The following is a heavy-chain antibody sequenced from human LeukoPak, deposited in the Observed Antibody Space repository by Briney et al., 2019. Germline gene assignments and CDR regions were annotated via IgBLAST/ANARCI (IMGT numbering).Heavy chain of an antibody. D-gene: IGHD2-2*01. CDR2: ISYDGSNK. Sequence: GGSLRLSCAASGFTFSSYGMHWVRQAPGKGLEWVAVISYDGSNKYYADSVKGGFTISRDNSKNTLYLQMNSLRAEDTAVYYCAKESGCSSTSCYRYFDYWGQGTLVTVSS. V-gene: IGHV3-30*18. CDR1: GFTFSSYG. J-gene: IGHJ4*02. CDR3: AKESGCSSTSCYRYFDY.